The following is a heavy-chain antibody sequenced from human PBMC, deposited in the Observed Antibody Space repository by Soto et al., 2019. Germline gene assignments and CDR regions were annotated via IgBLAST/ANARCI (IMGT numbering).Heavy chain of an antibody. CDR1: GFTFSSYS. J-gene: IGHJ6*02. CDR2: ISSSSSYI. V-gene: IGHV3-21*01. D-gene: IGHD3-10*01. Sequence: GGSLRLSCAASGFTFSSYSMNWVRQAPGKGLEWVSSISSSSSYIYYADSVKGRFTISRDNAKNSLYLQMNSLRAEDTAVYYCARGGYGSAEYYYYYYGMDVWGRGTTVTVSS. CDR3: ARGGYGSAEYYYYYYGMDV.